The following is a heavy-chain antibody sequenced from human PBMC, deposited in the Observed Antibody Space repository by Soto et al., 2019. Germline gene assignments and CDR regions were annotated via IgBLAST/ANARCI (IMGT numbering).Heavy chain of an antibody. D-gene: IGHD1-20*01. Sequence: GGSLRLSCAASGFTFSSYAMSWVRQAPGKGLEWVSAISGSGGSTYYADSVKGRFTISRDNSKNTLYLQMNSLRAEDTAVYYCAKDQRVDNLAEYFQHWGQGTLVTVSS. V-gene: IGHV3-23*01. CDR3: AKDQRVDNLAEYFQH. J-gene: IGHJ1*01. CDR2: ISGSGGST. CDR1: GFTFSSYA.